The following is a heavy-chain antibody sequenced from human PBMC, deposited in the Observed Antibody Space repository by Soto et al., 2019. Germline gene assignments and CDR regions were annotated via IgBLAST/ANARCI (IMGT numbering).Heavy chain of an antibody. V-gene: IGHV3-30*09. CDR1: GFTFSTYA. J-gene: IGHJ4*02. CDR2: IAHDGDKE. D-gene: IGHD3-16*02. CDR3: VASALSFDF. Sequence: GGSLRLSCEASGFTFSTYAMHWVRQTPGKGLEWLAVIAHDGDKEHISDSVKGRFAISIDNSNNTLYLHISSLKDDDTAVYQCVASALSFDFWGQGTPVTVSS.